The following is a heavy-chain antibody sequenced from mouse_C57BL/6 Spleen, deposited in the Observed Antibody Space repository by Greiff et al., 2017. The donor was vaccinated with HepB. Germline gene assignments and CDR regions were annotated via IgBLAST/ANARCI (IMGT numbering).Heavy chain of an antibody. CDR3: TRTPYGSSDVGAMDY. Sequence: VQLQQPGAELVMPGASVKLSCKASGYTFTSYWMHWVKQRPGQGLEWIGEIDPSDSYTNYNQKFKGKSTLTVDKSSRTAYMQLSSLTSEDSAVYYCTRTPYGSSDVGAMDYWGQGTSVTVSS. D-gene: IGHD1-1*01. CDR1: GYTFTSYW. J-gene: IGHJ4*01. CDR2: IDPSDSYT. V-gene: IGHV1-69*01.